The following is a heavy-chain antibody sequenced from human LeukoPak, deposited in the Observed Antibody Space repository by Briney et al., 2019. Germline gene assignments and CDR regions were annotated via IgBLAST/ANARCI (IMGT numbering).Heavy chain of an antibody. CDR1: GYTFTSYG. CDR2: ISAYNGNT. Sequence: ASVKVSCXASGYTFTSYGISWVRQAPGQGLEWMAWISAYNGNTNYAQKLQGRVTMTTDTSTSTAYMELRSLRSDDTAVYYCARYCSSTSCPGPFRYWFDPWGQGTLVTVSS. J-gene: IGHJ5*02. CDR3: ARYCSSTSCPGPFRYWFDP. D-gene: IGHD2-2*01. V-gene: IGHV1-18*01.